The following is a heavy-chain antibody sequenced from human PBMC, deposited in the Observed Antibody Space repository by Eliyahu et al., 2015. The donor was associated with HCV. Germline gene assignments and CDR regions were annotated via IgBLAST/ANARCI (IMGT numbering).Heavy chain of an antibody. J-gene: IGHJ6*04. Sequence: QVQLQESGPGLVKPSETLSLTCTVXXGSVSSGXXXWSWIRQPPGKGLEWIGYIXYSGSTNYNPXLKSRVTISVDTSKNQFSLKLSSVTAADTAVYYCAREFLEWSKFYYYYYGMDVWGKGTTVTVSS. V-gene: IGHV4-61*01. D-gene: IGHD3-3*01. CDR3: AREFLEWSKFYYYYYGMDV. CDR2: IXYSGST. CDR1: XGSVSSGXXX.